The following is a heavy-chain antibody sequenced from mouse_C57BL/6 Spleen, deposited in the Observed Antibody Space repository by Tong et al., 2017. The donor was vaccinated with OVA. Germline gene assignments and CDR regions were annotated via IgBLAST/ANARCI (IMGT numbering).Heavy chain of an antibody. CDR3: ARQGDYEFAY. D-gene: IGHD2-4*01. CDR2: ISSGGSYT. V-gene: IGHV5-6*01. Sequence: EVQLQESGGDLVKPGGSLKLSCAASGFTFSIYGMSWVRQTPDKRLEWVATISSGGSYTYYPDSVKGRFTISRDNAKNTLYLQMSSLKSEDTAMYYCARQGDYEFAYWGQGTLVTVSA. CDR1: GFTFSIYG. J-gene: IGHJ3*01.